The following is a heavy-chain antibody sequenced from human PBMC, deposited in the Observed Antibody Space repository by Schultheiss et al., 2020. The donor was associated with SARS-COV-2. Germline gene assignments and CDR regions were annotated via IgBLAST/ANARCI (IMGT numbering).Heavy chain of an antibody. CDR1: GFTFSSYA. Sequence: GESLKISCAASGFTFSSYAMSWVRQAPGKGLEWVSAISGSGGSTYYADSVKGRFTISRDYSKNTLYLQMNSLRAEDTAVYYCAKGESSSIIYYYYYMDVWGKGTTVTVSS. D-gene: IGHD6-6*01. J-gene: IGHJ6*03. V-gene: IGHV3-23*01. CDR2: ISGSGGST. CDR3: AKGESSSIIYYYYYMDV.